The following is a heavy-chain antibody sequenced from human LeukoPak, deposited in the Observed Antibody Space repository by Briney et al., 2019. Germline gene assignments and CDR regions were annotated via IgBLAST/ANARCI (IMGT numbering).Heavy chain of an antibody. J-gene: IGHJ3*02. V-gene: IGHV3-23*01. D-gene: IGHD3-22*01. CDR2: ISGSGGNT. CDR1: GFTFSSNA. Sequence: QPGGSLRLSCAASGFTFSSNAMSWVRQAPGKGLEWVSAISGSGGNTYYADSVKGRFTISRDNSKNTLYLQMNSLRAEDTAVYYCAKDLGDRRGLGAFDIWGQGTMVTVSS. CDR3: AKDLGDRRGLGAFDI.